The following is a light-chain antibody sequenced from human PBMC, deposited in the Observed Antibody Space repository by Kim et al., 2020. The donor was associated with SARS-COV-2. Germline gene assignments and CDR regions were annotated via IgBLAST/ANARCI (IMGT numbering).Light chain of an antibody. Sequence: APGQTASITGGGSNIGSKSVHWSPQKPGQAPVLAMYYDKDRPSGIPERFSGSNSGNTATLTITRVEAGDEADYYCQVWDSTNDQAVFGGGTQLTVL. V-gene: IGLV3-21*04. CDR3: QVWDSTNDQAV. CDR1: NIGSKS. CDR2: YDK. J-gene: IGLJ3*02.